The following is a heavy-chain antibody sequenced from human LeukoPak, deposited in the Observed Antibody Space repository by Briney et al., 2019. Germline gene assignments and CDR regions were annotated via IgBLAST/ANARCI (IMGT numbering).Heavy chain of an antibody. CDR1: GFTFSSYV. CDR2: ISSNGGSA. CDR3: VKGGDGYTQGYYFDY. Sequence: PGGSLRLSCSASGFTFSSYVMHWVRQAPGKGLEYVSAISSNGGSAYYADSVKGRFAISRDNSKNTLYLQMSSLRPEDTAVYCCVKGGDGYTQGYYFDYWGQGTLVTASS. D-gene: IGHD5-24*01. V-gene: IGHV3-64D*06. J-gene: IGHJ4*02.